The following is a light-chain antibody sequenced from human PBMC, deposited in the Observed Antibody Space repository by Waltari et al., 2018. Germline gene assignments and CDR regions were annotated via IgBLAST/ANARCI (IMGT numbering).Light chain of an antibody. CDR3: QQYDHLPIT. J-gene: IGKJ5*01. CDR1: QDISNY. V-gene: IGKV1-33*01. Sequence: DIQMPQSPSSLSASVGDRVSITCQASQDISNYLNWYQQKPGKAPKLLVYDVSYLETGVPSRFSGSGFGTDFTFTINSLQPEDIATYYCQQYDHLPITFGQGTRLEIK. CDR2: DVS.